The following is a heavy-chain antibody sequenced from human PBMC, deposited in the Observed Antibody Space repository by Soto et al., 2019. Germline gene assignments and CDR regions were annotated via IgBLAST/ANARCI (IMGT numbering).Heavy chain of an antibody. CDR2: IYHSGST. CDR1: GGSISSGGYS. Sequence: PSETLSLTCAVYGGSISSGGYSWSWIRQPPGKGLEWIGYIYHSGSTYYNPSLKSRVTISVDTSKNQFSLKLTSVTAADTAVYYCAREKITVLFDDWGQGTLVTVSS. CDR3: AREKITVLFDD. V-gene: IGHV4-30-2*01. J-gene: IGHJ4*02. D-gene: IGHD3-10*01.